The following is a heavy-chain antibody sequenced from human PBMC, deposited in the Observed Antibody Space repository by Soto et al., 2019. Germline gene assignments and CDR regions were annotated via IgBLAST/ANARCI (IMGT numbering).Heavy chain of an antibody. J-gene: IGHJ4*02. CDR1: SGSFSCYY. V-gene: IGHV4-34*01. Sequence: SETLSLTCSIYSGSFSCYYWSWIRQPPGKGLEWIGEISQSGNTNYSPSLKSRVSISIDTSKKQFSLNLASVSAADTAVYYCARAPKVSGSSQTRPDFWGQGTLVTSPQ. CDR3: ARAPKVSGSSQTRPDF. D-gene: IGHD6-6*01. CDR2: ISQSGNT.